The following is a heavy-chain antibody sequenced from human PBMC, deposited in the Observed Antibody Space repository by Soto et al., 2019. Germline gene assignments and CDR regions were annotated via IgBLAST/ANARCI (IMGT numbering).Heavy chain of an antibody. V-gene: IGHV4-59*01. Sequence: PSETLSLTCTVSGGSFSSYYWSWIRQPPGKGLEWIGYIYYSGSTNYNPSLKSRVTISVDTSKNQFSLKLSSVTAADTAVYHCARGNYYDSSGYYDYWGQGTLVTVSS. CDR2: IYYSGST. J-gene: IGHJ4*02. CDR3: ARGNYYDSSGYYDY. CDR1: GGSFSSYY. D-gene: IGHD3-22*01.